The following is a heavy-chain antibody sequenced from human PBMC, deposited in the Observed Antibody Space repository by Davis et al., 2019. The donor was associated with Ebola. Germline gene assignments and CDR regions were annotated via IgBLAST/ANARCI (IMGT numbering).Heavy chain of an antibody. V-gene: IGHV5-51*01. CDR1: GYSFTSYW. CDR3: ARASYYDILTGYKDKYYFDY. CDR2: IYPGDSDT. J-gene: IGHJ4*02. D-gene: IGHD3-9*01. Sequence: KVSCKGSGYSFTSYWIGWVRQMPGKGLEWMGIIYPGDSDTRYSPSFQGQVTISADKSISTAYLQWSSLKASDTAMYYCARASYYDILTGYKDKYYFDYWGQGTLVTVSS.